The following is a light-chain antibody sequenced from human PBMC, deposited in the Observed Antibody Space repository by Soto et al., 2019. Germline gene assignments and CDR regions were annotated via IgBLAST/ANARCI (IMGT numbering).Light chain of an antibody. J-gene: IGKJ2*01. V-gene: IGKV1-9*01. CDR1: QDIASN. Sequence: IQLTQSPSSLSASIGDRVTITCRASQDIASNLAWYQQKPGNAPKLLIYVASTLHSGVPSRFSGSGSGTDITLTLSTLQFEDFLTYYCQQLNVNVLFGQGTKLEIK. CDR3: QQLNVNVL. CDR2: VAS.